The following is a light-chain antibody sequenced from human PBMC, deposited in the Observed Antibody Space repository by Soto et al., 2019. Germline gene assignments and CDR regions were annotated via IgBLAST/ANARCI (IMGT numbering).Light chain of an antibody. Sequence: DIQMTQSPSTLSAFVGDRVTITCRASQRISTWLAWYKQKPGKAPTLLIYDASILKSGVPSTFNGNGSGTEFALTVSSLQPDDFATYYCLQYLTYPWTFGQGTKVDIK. V-gene: IGKV1-5*01. CDR3: LQYLTYPWT. CDR2: DAS. J-gene: IGKJ1*01. CDR1: QRISTW.